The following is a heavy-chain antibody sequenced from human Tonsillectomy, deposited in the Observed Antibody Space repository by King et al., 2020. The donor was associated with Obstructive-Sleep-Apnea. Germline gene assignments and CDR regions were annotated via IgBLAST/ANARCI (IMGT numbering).Heavy chain of an antibody. D-gene: IGHD6-13*01. CDR2: IYPGDSYT. CDR1: GYSFTSYW. Sequence: VQLVESGAEVKKPGESLKISCKGSGYSFTSYWIGWVRQMPGKGLEWMGIIYPGDSYTRYSPSFQGQVTIPAAKSISTAYLQWASLKASDNAMYYCARHGSMAAAADGMDVWGQGTTVTVSS. V-gene: IGHV5-51*01. CDR3: ARHGSMAAAADGMDV. J-gene: IGHJ6*02.